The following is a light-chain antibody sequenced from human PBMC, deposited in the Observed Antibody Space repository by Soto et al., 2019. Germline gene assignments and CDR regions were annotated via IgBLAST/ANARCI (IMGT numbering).Light chain of an antibody. CDR3: QQYENLPT. CDR2: DAS. J-gene: IGKJ5*01. V-gene: IGKV1-33*01. CDR1: QAINSA. Sequence: GDRVIITCRASQAINSALAWYQQKPGKAPDLLIFDASNLEAGVPSRFRGSGSGTDFTFTISRLQPEDIATYYCQQYENLPTFGQGTRLEIK.